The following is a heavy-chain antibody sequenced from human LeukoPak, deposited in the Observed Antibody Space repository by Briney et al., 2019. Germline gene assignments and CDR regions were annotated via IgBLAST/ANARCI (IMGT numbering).Heavy chain of an antibody. CDR2: IRYDGSNK. CDR3: AKDRGLYYYYYMDV. D-gene: IGHD3/OR15-3a*01. V-gene: IGHV3-30*02. CDR1: GFTFSSYG. J-gene: IGHJ6*03. Sequence: PGGSLRLSCAASGFTFSSYGMHWVRQAPGKGLEWVAFIRYDGSNKYYADSVKGRFTISRDNSKNTLYLQRNSLRAEDTAVYYCAKDRGLYYYYYMDVWGKGTTVTISS.